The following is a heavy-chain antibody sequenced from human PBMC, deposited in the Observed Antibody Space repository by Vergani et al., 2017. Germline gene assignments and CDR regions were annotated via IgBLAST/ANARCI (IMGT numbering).Heavy chain of an antibody. J-gene: IGHJ3*01. CDR2: ISSSGSP. D-gene: IGHD3-10*01. V-gene: IGHV4-61*02. CDR3: ARPVGPSAIADGYHV. CDR1: GGSMSSGSSY. Sequence: QVQLQESGPGLVRPSQTLSLICTVSGGSMSSGSSYWSWIRQSAGKGLEWIGSISSSGSPYYNPTLKSRLAFSVDTSKNLFSLRLKSVTATDTGMYYCARPVGPSAIADGYHVWGQGTMVTVS.